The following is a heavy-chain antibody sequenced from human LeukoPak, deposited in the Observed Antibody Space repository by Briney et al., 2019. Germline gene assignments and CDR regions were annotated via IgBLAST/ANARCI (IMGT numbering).Heavy chain of an antibody. CDR1: GFTFSSYS. V-gene: IGHV3-21*01. Sequence: GGSLRLSCAASGFTFSSYSMNWVRQARGKGLEWVSSISSSSSYIYYADSVKGRFTISRDNAKNSLYLQMNSLRVEDTAVYYCTCTREGTGFQFDSWGQGTLVTVPP. D-gene: IGHD3/OR15-3a*01. CDR2: ISSSSSYI. J-gene: IGHJ4*02. CDR3: TCTREGTGFQFDS.